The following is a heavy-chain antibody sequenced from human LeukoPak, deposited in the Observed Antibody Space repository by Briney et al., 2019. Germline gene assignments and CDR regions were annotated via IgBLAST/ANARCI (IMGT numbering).Heavy chain of an antibody. Sequence: PSETLSLTCTVSGGSISSYYWSWIRQPPGKGLEWIGYIYCSGSTNYNPSLKSRVTISVDTSKNQFSLKLSSVTAADTAVYYCARVSRRGVTAITSQLWFDPWGQGTLVTVSS. CDR1: GGSISSYY. CDR3: ARVSRRGVTAITSQLWFDP. J-gene: IGHJ5*02. D-gene: IGHD2-21*02. CDR2: IYCSGST. V-gene: IGHV4-59*01.